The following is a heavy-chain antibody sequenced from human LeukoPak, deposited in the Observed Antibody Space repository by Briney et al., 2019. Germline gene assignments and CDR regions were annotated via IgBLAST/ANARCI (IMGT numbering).Heavy chain of an antibody. J-gene: IGHJ4*02. D-gene: IGHD4-17*01. CDR3: ARHLSTVTRGPHASVQDHLGY. Sequence: GESLKISCKGSGYSFTSYWIGWVRQMPGKGLEWMGIIYPGDSNVRYSPSFQGQVTISADKSIRTAYLQWNSLKASDTAMYYCARHLSTVTRGPHASVQDHLGYWGQGTLVTVSS. CDR1: GYSFTSYW. CDR2: IYPGDSNV. V-gene: IGHV5-51*01.